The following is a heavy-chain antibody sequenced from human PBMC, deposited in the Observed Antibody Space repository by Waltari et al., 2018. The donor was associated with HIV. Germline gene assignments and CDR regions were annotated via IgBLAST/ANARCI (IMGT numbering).Heavy chain of an antibody. Sequence: EVQLVESGGDLVKPGGSLRPSCAASGFTFSKAWMCWVRQARGKGREWVVRIKSKSESGTTDYAAPVQGRFTISRDDSKNTLYLQMNSLETEDTAVYYCTTDRWGGMDVWGRGTSVTVSS. CDR2: IKSKSESGTT. CDR3: TTDRWGGMDV. D-gene: IGHD3-16*01. CDR1: GFTFSKAW. J-gene: IGHJ6*02. V-gene: IGHV3-15*01.